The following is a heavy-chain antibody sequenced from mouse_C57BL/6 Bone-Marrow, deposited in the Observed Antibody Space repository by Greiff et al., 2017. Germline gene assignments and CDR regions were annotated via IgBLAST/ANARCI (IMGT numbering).Heavy chain of an antibody. CDR3: AAQVLYFDY. CDR1: GYTFTSYG. CDR2: IYPRSGNN. Sequence: QVQLPQSGAELARPGASVKLSCKASGYTFTSYGISWVKQRTGQGLEWIGEIYPRSGNNYYNEKFKGKATLPADKSTSTADMELRGLTSEGSAVYFCAAQVLYFDYWGQGTTLTVAS. J-gene: IGHJ2*01. V-gene: IGHV1-81*01.